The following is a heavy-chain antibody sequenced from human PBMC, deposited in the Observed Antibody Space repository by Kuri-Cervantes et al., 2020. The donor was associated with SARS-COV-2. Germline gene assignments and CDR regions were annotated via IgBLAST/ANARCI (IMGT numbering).Heavy chain of an antibody. CDR3: VRGWMAGPFDL. CDR2: IMWSGGNI. D-gene: IGHD5-24*01. V-gene: IGHV3-20*04. CDR1: GFTFSDYY. J-gene: IGHJ4*02. Sequence: GGSLRLSCAASGFTFSDYYMSWVRQAPGKGLEWVSGIMWSGGNIDYADSVKGRLTVSRDNARKSLYLQMNSLRAEDTALYYCVRGWMAGPFDLWGQGTLVTVSS.